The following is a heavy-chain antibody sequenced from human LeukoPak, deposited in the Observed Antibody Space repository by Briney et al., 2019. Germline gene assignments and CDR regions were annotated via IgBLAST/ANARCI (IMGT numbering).Heavy chain of an antibody. CDR3: ARLPQRSDVLTSYANSFDY. D-gene: IGHD3-9*01. CDR1: GGSFSSYY. CDR2: IYYSGST. J-gene: IGHJ4*02. V-gene: IGHV4-39*01. Sequence: SETLSLTCAVYGGSFSSYYWAWIRQPPGKGLEWIGNIYYSGSTYYNPSLNSRVTISVDTSKNRFSLKLTSVTAADTAVFYCARLPQRSDVLTSYANSFDYWGQGTLVTVSS.